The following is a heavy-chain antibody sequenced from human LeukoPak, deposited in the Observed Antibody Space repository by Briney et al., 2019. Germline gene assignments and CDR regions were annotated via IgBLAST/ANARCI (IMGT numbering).Heavy chain of an antibody. CDR2: MNPNSGNT. J-gene: IGHJ4*02. D-gene: IGHD3-10*01. CDR3: ARGRGENYFDY. CDR1: GYTFANYD. Sequence: ASVKVSSTASGYTFANYDIHWVRQTSGQGLEWMGWMNPNSGNTGYAQKFQGRVTMTGNTSITTAYMELSSLRSDDTAVYYCARGRGENYFDYWGQGTLVTVSS. V-gene: IGHV1-8*01.